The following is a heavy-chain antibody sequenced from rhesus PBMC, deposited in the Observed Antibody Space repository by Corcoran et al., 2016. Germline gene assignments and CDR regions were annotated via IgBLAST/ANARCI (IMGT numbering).Heavy chain of an antibody. CDR1: GFTFSSYG. V-gene: IGHV3S5*01. J-gene: IGHJ4*01. CDR2: INNGGGRT. CDR3: AKWYCSTTYCSYIDY. Sequence: EVQLVETEGGLVQPGGSLKLSCAASGFTFSSYGMSWVRQAPGKGLAWVTAINNGGGRTNYADVGKGRFTISRDNSKNTLSLQVNSVRAEDTAVYYCAKWYCSTTYCSYIDYWGQGVLVTVSS. D-gene: IGHD2-15*01.